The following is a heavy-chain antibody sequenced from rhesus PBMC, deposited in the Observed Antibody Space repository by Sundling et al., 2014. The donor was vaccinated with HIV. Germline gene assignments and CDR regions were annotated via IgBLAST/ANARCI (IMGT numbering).Heavy chain of an antibody. J-gene: IGHJ4*01. CDR1: GFTFSTYG. V-gene: IGHV3-54*02. CDR3: ARDEPTSNPFDY. D-gene: IGHD4-23*01. CDR2: ISYDGSGK. Sequence: EVQLVESGGGLVQPGGSLRLSCAASGFTFSTYGMHWVRQTPGKGLEWVAVISYDGSGKYYVDSVKDRFTISRDNSNNMVYLQMNNLKLEDTAVYYCARDEPTSNPFDYWGQGVLVSVSS.